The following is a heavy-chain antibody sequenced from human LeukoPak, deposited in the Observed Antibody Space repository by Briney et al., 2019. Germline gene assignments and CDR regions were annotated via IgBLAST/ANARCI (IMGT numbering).Heavy chain of an antibody. Sequence: SETLSLTCTVSGGSIISRSYYWGWIRQPPGKGLEWIGNIYYSGSTYYNPSLKSRVTISVDTSKNQFSLKLSSVTAADTAVYYCARGGYCSGGSCYSDFDYWGQGTLVTVSS. CDR1: GGSIISRSYY. CDR2: IYYSGST. CDR3: ARGGYCSGGSCYSDFDY. J-gene: IGHJ4*02. D-gene: IGHD2-15*01. V-gene: IGHV4-39*07.